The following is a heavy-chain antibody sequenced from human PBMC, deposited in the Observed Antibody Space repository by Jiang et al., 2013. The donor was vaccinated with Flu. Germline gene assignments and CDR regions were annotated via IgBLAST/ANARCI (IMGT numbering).Heavy chain of an antibody. CDR2: ISAYNGNT. CDR3: ARDRTGYNWFDP. D-gene: IGHD2-8*02. J-gene: IGHJ5*02. V-gene: IGHV1-18*01. Sequence: WVRQAPGQGLEWMGWISAYNGNTNYAQKLQGRVTMTTDTSTSTAYMELRSLRSDDTAVYYCARDRTGYNWFDPWGQGTLVTVSS.